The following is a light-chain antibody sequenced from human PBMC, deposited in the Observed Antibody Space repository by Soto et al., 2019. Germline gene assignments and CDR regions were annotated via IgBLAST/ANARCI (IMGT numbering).Light chain of an antibody. CDR2: EAS. CDR1: QAISTF. V-gene: IGKV1-27*01. CDR3: QKVNGAPYG. Sequence: DIQMTQSPSSLSSSVGDRVTITCRASQAISTFVAWYQRKPGKSPTLLISEASTLQSGYPSRFSGRGSGTDVTVTISSRRPEEVATEVWQKVNGAPYGFGEGTKLAVK. J-gene: IGKJ2*01.